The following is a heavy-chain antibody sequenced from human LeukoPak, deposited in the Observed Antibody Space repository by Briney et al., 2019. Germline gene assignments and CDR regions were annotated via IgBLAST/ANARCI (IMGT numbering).Heavy chain of an antibody. V-gene: IGHV3-21*04. CDR1: GFTFSSYS. CDR2: ISSSSSYI. D-gene: IGHD6-13*01. Sequence: PGGSLRLSCAASGFTFSSYSMNWVRQAPGKGLEWVSSISSSSSYIYYADSVKGRFTISRDNAKNSLYLQMNSLRAEDTAVYYCARDWMRIAAAGNAFDIWGQGTMVTVSS. CDR3: ARDWMRIAAAGNAFDI. J-gene: IGHJ3*02.